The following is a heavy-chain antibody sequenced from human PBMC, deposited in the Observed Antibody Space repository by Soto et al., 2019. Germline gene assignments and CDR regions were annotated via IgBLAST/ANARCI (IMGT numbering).Heavy chain of an antibody. D-gene: IGHD4-17*01. CDR3: ARIGLTTALL. CDR2: IYYSGST. J-gene: IGHJ4*02. V-gene: IGHV4-30-4*01. CDR1: GGSINSGDYY. Sequence: QVQLQESGPGLVKPSQTLSLTCTVSGGSINSGDYYWSWIRQAPGKGLEWIGYIYYSGSTYYNPPLRXXVXIXXDTSKNHFFLNLSSVTAADTAVYYCARIGLTTALLWGQGTLVTVSS.